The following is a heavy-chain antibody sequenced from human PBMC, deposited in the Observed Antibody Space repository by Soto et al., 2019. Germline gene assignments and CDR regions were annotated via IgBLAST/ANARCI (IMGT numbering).Heavy chain of an antibody. CDR1: GGSISSGDYY. Sequence: QVQLQESGPGLVKPSQTLSLTCTVSGGSISSGDYYWSWIRQPPGKGLEWIGYIYYSGSTYYNPSLKSRVTISVDTSKIQFSLKLSSVTAADTAVYYCARDPGPALSPPTYYYYGMDVWGQGTTVTVSS. CDR3: ARDPGPALSPPTYYYYGMDV. V-gene: IGHV4-30-4*01. J-gene: IGHJ6*02. D-gene: IGHD3-10*01. CDR2: IYYSGST.